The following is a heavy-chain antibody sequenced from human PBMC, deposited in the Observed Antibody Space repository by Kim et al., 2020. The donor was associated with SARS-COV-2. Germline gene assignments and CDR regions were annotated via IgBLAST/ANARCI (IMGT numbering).Heavy chain of an antibody. Sequence: GGSLRLSCAASGFTFSSYAMSWVRQAPGKGLEWVSAISGSGGSTYYADSVKGRFTISRDNSKNTLYLQMNSLRAEDTAVYYCAKAPGRLAPAKSIMITFGGVIVNAFDYWGQGTLVTVSS. J-gene: IGHJ4*02. V-gene: IGHV3-23*01. CDR3: AKAPGRLAPAKSIMITFGGVIVNAFDY. CDR1: GFTFSSYA. CDR2: ISGSGGST. D-gene: IGHD3-16*02.